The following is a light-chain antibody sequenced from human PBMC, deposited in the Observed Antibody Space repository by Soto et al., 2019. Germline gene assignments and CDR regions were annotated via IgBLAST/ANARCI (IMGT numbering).Light chain of an antibody. V-gene: IGKV3-20*01. Sequence: EIVLTQSPGTLSLSPGERATLSCRASQSVSSSYLAWYQQKPGQAPRLLIYGSSSRATGIPDRFSGSGSGTHLTLTISRLEPEEFAVYCCQQYGSSPALTFGGGTKVEIK. CDR3: QQYGSSPALT. J-gene: IGKJ4*01. CDR1: QSVSSSY. CDR2: GSS.